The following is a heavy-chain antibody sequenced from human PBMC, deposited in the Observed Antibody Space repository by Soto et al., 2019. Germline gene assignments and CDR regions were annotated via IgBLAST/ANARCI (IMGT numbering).Heavy chain of an antibody. D-gene: IGHD6-13*01. V-gene: IGHV4-31*01. J-gene: IGHJ4*02. CDR2: IYYSRST. CDR3: PSSFGVAAAGPFDY. Sequence: QVQLQESGPGLVKPSQTLSLTCTVSGGSISSGGYYWSWIRQHPGKGLEWIGYIYYSRSTYYNPYLKRQVTISVNTPKNQFARHLRSVTAADTAVYYCPSSFGVAAAGPFDYWGQGTLVTVSA. CDR1: GGSISSGGYY.